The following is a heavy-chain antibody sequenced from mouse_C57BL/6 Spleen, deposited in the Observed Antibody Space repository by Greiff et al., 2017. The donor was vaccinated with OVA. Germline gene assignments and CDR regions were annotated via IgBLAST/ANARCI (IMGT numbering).Heavy chain of an antibody. D-gene: IGHD2-4*01. J-gene: IGHJ4*01. CDR3: ARIDYDFYYAMDY. V-gene: IGHV1-77*01. CDR1: GYTFTDYY. CDR2: SGPGSGST. Sequence: VQLQQSGAELVKPGASVKISCKASGYTFTDYYINWVKQRPGQGLEWIGKSGPGSGSTYYNEKFKGKATLTADKSSSTAYMQLSSLTSEDSAVYFCARIDYDFYYAMDYWGQGTSVTVSS.